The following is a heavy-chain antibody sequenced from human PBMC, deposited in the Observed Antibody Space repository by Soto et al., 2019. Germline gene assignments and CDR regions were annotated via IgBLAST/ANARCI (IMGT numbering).Heavy chain of an antibody. Sequence: QVQLVESGGGVVQPGRSLRLSCAASGFTFSSYAMHWVRQAPGKGLDWVAVISYDGSNKYYADSVKGRFTISRDNSKNTLYLPMNSLRAEDTAVYYCARDLVRCSGGSCYSLFYYYYGMDVWGQGTTVTVSS. V-gene: IGHV3-30-3*01. CDR3: ARDLVRCSGGSCYSLFYYYYGMDV. D-gene: IGHD2-15*01. CDR2: ISYDGSNK. CDR1: GFTFSSYA. J-gene: IGHJ6*02.